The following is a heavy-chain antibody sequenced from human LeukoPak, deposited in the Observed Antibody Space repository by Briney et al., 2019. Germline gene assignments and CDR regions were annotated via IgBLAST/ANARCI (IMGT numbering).Heavy chain of an antibody. CDR2: INSIHITI. Sequence: GGPLRLFCTPCGLLFNSYEMHWLRQATGEGVEWVSYINSIHITINYADSVTGRFTISRDNAKNSLYLQMNSLRAEDTAVYYCAREVPTGQAFDIWGQGTMVTVSS. J-gene: IGHJ3*02. CDR3: AREVPTGQAFDI. CDR1: GLLFNSYE. V-gene: IGHV3-48*03.